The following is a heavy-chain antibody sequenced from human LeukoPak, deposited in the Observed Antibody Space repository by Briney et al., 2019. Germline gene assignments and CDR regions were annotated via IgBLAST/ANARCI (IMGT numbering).Heavy chain of an antibody. V-gene: IGHV1-69*13. Sequence: SVKVSCKASGGTFSSYAISWVRQAPGQGLEWMGGIIPIFGTANYAQKFQGRVTITADESTSTAYMELSSLRSEDTAVYYCARDPGYCSSTSCYTFDPWGQGTLVTVSS. D-gene: IGHD2-2*02. CDR1: GGTFSSYA. CDR2: IIPIFGTA. J-gene: IGHJ5*02. CDR3: ARDPGYCSSTSCYTFDP.